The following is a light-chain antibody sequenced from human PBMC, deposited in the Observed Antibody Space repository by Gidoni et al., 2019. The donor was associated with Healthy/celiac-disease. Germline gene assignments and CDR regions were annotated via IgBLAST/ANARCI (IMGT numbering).Light chain of an antibody. CDR2: LGS. V-gene: IGKV2-28*01. J-gene: IGKJ4*01. CDR3: MQALQTPT. CDR1: QSLLHSNGYNY. Sequence: DIVITQSPLSLPVTPGEPASISCMSSQSLLHSNGYNYLDWYLQKPGQSPQLLIYLGSNRAAGVHDRFSGSGSGTDFTLKITRVEAEDVGVYYCMQALQTPTFGGGTKVEIK.